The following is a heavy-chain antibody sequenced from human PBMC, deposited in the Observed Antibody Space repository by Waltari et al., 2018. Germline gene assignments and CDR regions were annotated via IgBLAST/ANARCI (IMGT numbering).Heavy chain of an antibody. Sequence: QVQLQESGPGLVKPSETLSLTCTVSGGSISSYYWSWIRQPAGKGLEWIGRIYTSGCTNYNPSLKSRVTMSVDTSKNQCSLKLSSVTAADTAVYYCARDFSRGSSGYYYYYYGMDVWGQGTTVTVSS. J-gene: IGHJ6*02. CDR3: ARDFSRGSSGYYYYYYGMDV. V-gene: IGHV4-4*07. CDR2: IYTSGCT. D-gene: IGHD3-22*01. CDR1: GGSISSYY.